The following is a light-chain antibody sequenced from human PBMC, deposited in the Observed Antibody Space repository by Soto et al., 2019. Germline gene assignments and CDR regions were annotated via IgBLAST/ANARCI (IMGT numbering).Light chain of an antibody. CDR3: CSYTSSNTLV. CDR1: LNY. J-gene: IGLJ3*02. Sequence: QSVLTQPASVSGSPGQSITISCTGTLNYVSWYQKHPGRAPNILIYEVRNRPSGVSNRFSGSKTGNTASLTISGLQAEDEADYYCCSYTSSNTLVFGGGTQLTVL. CDR2: EVR. V-gene: IGLV2-14*01.